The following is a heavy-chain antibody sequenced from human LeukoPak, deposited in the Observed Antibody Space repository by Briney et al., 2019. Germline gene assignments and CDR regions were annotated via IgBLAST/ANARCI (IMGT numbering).Heavy chain of an antibody. CDR2: ISSGSSFI. Sequence: GGSLRLSCAASGFTFGSYAMNWVRQAPGKGLEWVASISSGSSFIYYADSVEGRFTTSRDNAKNSLYLQMNSRRAEDTAIYYCARDQGGERWFDPWGQGTMVTVSS. J-gene: IGHJ5*02. CDR1: GFTFGSYA. CDR3: ARDQGGERWFDP. V-gene: IGHV3-21*01. D-gene: IGHD3-16*01.